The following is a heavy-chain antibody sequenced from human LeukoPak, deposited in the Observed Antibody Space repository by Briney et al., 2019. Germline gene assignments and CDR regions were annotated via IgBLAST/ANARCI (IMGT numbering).Heavy chain of an antibody. CDR1: GVSISSMSYC. J-gene: IGHJ6*03. V-gene: IGHV4-39*01. CDR3: ASRYYSYYYMDV. Sequence: SEPLSLTCNVSGVSISSMSYCWGRIRQPPGKGLEWIGSLYYIGSTASNPSLKSRVTTSVDTSKRQFSLKLTSVTAAYTAVYYCASRYYSYYYMDVWGKGTTVIVSS. CDR2: LYYIGST.